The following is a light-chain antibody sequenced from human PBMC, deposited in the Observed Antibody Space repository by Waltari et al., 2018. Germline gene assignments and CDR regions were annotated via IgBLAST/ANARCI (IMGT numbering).Light chain of an antibody. CDR2: YDD. CDR3: AAWDDSLSGPV. CDR1: SSNIGNNA. Sequence: QSVLTQPPSVSEAPRQRVTISCSGSSSNIGNNAVNWYQQLPGKAPNLLIYYDDLLPSGVSDRFSGSKSGTSASLAISGLQSEDEADYYCAAWDDSLSGPVFGGGTKLTVL. J-gene: IGLJ3*02. V-gene: IGLV1-36*01.